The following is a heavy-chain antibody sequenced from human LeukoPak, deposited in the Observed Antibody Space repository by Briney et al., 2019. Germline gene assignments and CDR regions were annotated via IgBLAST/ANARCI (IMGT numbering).Heavy chain of an antibody. CDR3: ARDHYHKIHSVMVTAPDY. CDR2: TYYRSKWYN. V-gene: IGHV6-1*01. CDR1: GDSVSSNSAA. J-gene: IGHJ4*02. D-gene: IGHD2-21*02. Sequence: SQTLSLTCAISGDSVSSNSAAWNWIRQSPSRGLEWLGRTYYRSKWYNDYAVSVKSRITINPDTSKNQFSLQLNSVTPEDTAVYYCARDHYHKIHSVMVTAPDYWGQGTLVIVSS.